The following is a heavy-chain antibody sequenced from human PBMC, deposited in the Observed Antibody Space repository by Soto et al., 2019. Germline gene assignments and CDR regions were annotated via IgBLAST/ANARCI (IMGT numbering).Heavy chain of an antibody. CDR3: ARDGNRIAAAATILYNYYGMDV. J-gene: IGHJ6*02. V-gene: IGHV1-69*01. CDR2: IIPIFGTA. Sequence: QVQLVQSGAEVKKPGSSVKVSCKASGGTFSSYAISWVRQAPGQGLEWMGGIIPIFGTANYAQKFQGRVTITADESTSTAYMELSSLRSEETAVYYCARDGNRIAAAATILYNYYGMDVWGQGTTVTGSS. D-gene: IGHD6-13*01. CDR1: GGTFSSYA.